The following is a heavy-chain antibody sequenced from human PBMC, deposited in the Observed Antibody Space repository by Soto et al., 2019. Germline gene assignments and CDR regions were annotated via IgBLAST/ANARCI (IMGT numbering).Heavy chain of an antibody. D-gene: IGHD3-9*01. CDR3: AREKDLLGLVIDY. Sequence: QVQLVESGGGVVQPEKSLRLSCAGTGYAFSPYGMHWVRQAPGKGLEWVASISHDGSIRYYPESVKRRFTIARDNSKNTLYLQMNSLRVEDTAVFYCAREKDLLGLVIDYWCQGTLVTVSS. V-gene: IGHV3-30*03. CDR1: GYAFSPYG. CDR2: ISHDGSIR. J-gene: IGHJ4*02.